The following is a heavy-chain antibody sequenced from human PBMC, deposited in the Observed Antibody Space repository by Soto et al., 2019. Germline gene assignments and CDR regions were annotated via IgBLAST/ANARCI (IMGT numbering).Heavy chain of an antibody. CDR3: ASSVSSSWFESFQH. V-gene: IGHV1-18*01. D-gene: IGHD6-13*01. J-gene: IGHJ1*01. CDR2: ISAYNGNT. Sequence: QVPLVQSGAEVKKPGASVKVSCKASGYTFTSYGISWVRQAPGQGLEWMGWISAYNGNTNYAQKLQGRVTMTTDTSNRTAYMELRSRSSDDTAVYCGASSVSSSWFESFQHWGQGALVAVSS. CDR1: GYTFTSYG.